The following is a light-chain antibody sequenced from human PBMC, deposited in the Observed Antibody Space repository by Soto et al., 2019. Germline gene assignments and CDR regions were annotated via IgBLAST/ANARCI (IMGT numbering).Light chain of an antibody. J-gene: IGKJ5*01. CDR1: QSVSSSY. V-gene: IGKV3-20*01. CDR3: QQYGSSPIT. Sequence: EIVMTQSPATLSVSPGESVTLSCTASQSVSSSYLAWYQQKTGQAPRLLIYGASSRATGIPDRFSGSGSGTDCTLTISRLEPEDVAVYYCQQYGSSPITLGQGTRLEI. CDR2: GAS.